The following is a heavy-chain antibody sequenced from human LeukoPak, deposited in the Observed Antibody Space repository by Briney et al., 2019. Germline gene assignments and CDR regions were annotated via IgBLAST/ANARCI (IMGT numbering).Heavy chain of an antibody. J-gene: IGHJ6*03. Sequence: SETLSLTCTVSGGSISRYYRSWIRQPPGKGLEWIGYIYTIGSANYNPSLNSRVTISVDTSKNQCSLKLSSVTAADTAVYYCARDMVDYSKYYYYYYMDVCGKGTPVTVS. CDR1: GGSISRYY. V-gene: IGHV4-4*09. D-gene: IGHD3-10*01. CDR3: ARDMVDYSKYYYYYYMDV. CDR2: IYTIGSA.